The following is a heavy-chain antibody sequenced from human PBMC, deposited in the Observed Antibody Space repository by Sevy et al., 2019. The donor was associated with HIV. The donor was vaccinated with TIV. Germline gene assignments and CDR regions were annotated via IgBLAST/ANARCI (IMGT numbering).Heavy chain of an antibody. J-gene: IGHJ3*02. D-gene: IGHD2-2*01. V-gene: IGHV3-23*01. CDR3: AKDPHHHYSSSTSCPDAFDI. Sequence: GGFLRLSCAASGFTFSSYAMSWVRQAPGKGLEWLSAISGRGGSTYYADSVKGRFTISRDNSKNMLYLQMNSPRAEDTAVYYRAKDPHHHYSSSTSCPDAFDIWGQGTMVTVSS. CDR1: GFTFSSYA. CDR2: ISGRGGST.